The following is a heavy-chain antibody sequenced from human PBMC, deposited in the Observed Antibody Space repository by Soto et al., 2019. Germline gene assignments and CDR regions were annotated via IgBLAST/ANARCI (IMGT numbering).Heavy chain of an antibody. D-gene: IGHD3-22*01. J-gene: IGHJ5*02. V-gene: IGHV4-39*01. CDR3: ARDGSYYYASSGYYLSNWFDP. CDR2: IYYSGST. CDR1: GGSISSSSYY. Sequence: SETLSLTCTVSGGSISSSSYYWGWIRQPPGKGLEWIGSIYYSGSTYYNPSLKSRVTISVDTSKNQFSLKLSSVTAADTAVYYCARDGSYYYASSGYYLSNWFDPWGQGTLVTVSS.